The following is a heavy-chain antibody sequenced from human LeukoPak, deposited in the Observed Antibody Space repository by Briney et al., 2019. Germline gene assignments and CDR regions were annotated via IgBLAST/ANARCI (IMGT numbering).Heavy chain of an antibody. J-gene: IGHJ6*03. CDR2: MTSASGYM. D-gene: IGHD6-13*01. CDR3: AKMGIGGVGTYYYYMDV. V-gene: IGHV3-21*01. Sequence: GGSLSLSCAASGFDFSGFSMNWVRQAQGKGLEWVSSMTSASGYMDYADSVRGRFTISRDNAKNSLYLQMNSLRAEDTAVYYCAKMGIGGVGTYYYYMDVWGKGTTVTVSS. CDR1: GFDFSGFS.